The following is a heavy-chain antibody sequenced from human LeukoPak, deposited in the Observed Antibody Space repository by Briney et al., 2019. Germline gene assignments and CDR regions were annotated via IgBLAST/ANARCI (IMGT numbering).Heavy chain of an antibody. V-gene: IGHV1-69*13. J-gene: IGHJ4*02. CDR1: GGTFSSYA. CDR2: IIPIFGTA. CDR3: ARDRVWFGGSFDY. Sequence: SVKVSCKASGGTFSSYAISWVRQAPGQGLEWMGGIIPIFGTANYAQKFQGRVTITADESTSTAYMELSSLRSEDTAVYYCARDRVWFGGSFDYWGQGTLVTVSS. D-gene: IGHD3-10*01.